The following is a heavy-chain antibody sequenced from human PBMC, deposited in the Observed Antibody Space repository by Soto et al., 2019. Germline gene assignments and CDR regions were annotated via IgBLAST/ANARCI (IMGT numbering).Heavy chain of an antibody. J-gene: IGHJ4*02. CDR2: IAGNAAGA. Sequence: EVQLLESGGGLVQPGGSLRLSCAASGFTFSSYAMSWVRQPPGQGLQWVSTIAGNAAGADFAESVRGRFTISRDNSKNTLYLQMDSLIGEDTAIYYCAKDSLSSSTWHLYHFDHWGQGTLVTVSS. V-gene: IGHV3-23*01. CDR1: GFTFSSYA. D-gene: IGHD2-2*01. CDR3: AKDSLSSSTWHLYHFDH.